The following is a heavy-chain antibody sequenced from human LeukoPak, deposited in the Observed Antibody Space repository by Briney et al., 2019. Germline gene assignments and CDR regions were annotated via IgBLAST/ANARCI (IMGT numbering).Heavy chain of an antibody. CDR1: GFTFNSYW. Sequence: GGSLRLSCAASGFTFNSYWMSWVRQAPGKGLEWVSSISYSSTNIYYADSVKGRFTISRDNAKKSLYLQMNSLRAEDTAVYYCARTAVTYTFDYWGQGTLVTVSS. J-gene: IGHJ4*02. CDR3: ARTAVTYTFDY. V-gene: IGHV3-21*01. CDR2: ISYSSTNI. D-gene: IGHD4-17*01.